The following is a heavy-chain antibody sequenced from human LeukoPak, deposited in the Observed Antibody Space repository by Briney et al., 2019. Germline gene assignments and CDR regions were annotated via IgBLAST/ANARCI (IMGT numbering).Heavy chain of an antibody. CDR2: ISGSGGST. D-gene: IGHD5-18*01. Sequence: PGGSLRLSCAASGFTFSSYAMSWVRQAPGKGLEWVSAISGSGGSTYYADSVKGRFTISGDNSKNTLYLQMNSLRAEDTAVYYCAKAETWIQLWLLGYWGQGTLVTVSS. J-gene: IGHJ4*02. CDR3: AKAETWIQLWLLGY. CDR1: GFTFSSYA. V-gene: IGHV3-23*01.